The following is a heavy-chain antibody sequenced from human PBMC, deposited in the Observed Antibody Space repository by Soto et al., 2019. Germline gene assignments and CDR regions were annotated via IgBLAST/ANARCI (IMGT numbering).Heavy chain of an antibody. V-gene: IGHV4-38-2*01. Sequence: KPSETLSLTCAVSGYSISSGYYWGWIRQPPGKGLEWIGSIYHSGSTYYNPSLKSRVTISVDTSKNQFSLKLSSVTAADTAVYYCARKSSSGWERFDYWGQGTLVTVSS. CDR2: IYHSGST. J-gene: IGHJ4*02. CDR3: ARKSSSGWERFDY. CDR1: GYSISSGYY. D-gene: IGHD6-19*01.